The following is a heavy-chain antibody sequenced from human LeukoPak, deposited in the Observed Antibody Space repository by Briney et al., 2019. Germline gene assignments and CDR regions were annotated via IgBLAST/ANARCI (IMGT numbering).Heavy chain of an antibody. V-gene: IGHV3-43*02. CDR1: GFTFDDYA. J-gene: IGHJ4*02. Sequence: PGGSLRLSCAASGFTFDDYAMHWVRQAPGKGLEWVSLISGDGGSTYYADSVKGRFTISRDNSKNSLYQQMNSLRTEDTALYYCAKDLRRYCSGGSCRTFDYWGQGTLVTVSS. D-gene: IGHD2-15*01. CDR2: ISGDGGST. CDR3: AKDLRRYCSGGSCRTFDY.